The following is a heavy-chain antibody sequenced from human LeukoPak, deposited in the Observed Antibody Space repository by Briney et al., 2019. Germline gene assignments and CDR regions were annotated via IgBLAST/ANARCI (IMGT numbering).Heavy chain of an antibody. J-gene: IGHJ4*02. Sequence: SWGSLRLSCAASGFPFSSYAMNWVRQAPGKGLECVSSISSSSSYIYYADSVKGRFTISRDNAKNSLYLQMNSLRAEDTAVYYCARERSGGSGLRNWGQGTLVTVSS. CDR1: GFPFSSYA. V-gene: IGHV3-21*01. CDR2: ISSSSSYI. D-gene: IGHD6-19*01. CDR3: ARERSGGSGLRN.